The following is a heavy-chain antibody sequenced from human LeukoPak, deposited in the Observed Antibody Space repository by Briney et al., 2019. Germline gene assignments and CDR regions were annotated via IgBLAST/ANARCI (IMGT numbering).Heavy chain of an antibody. Sequence: GGSLRLSCATAGLTFSNHGMHWVRQAPGKELEWVTFIRNDGSDKYYADSVKGRFTISRDNSKNTLYLQMNTLRAEDTAVYYCAKDKGVVAFDIWGQGTMVAVSS. D-gene: IGHD2-15*01. CDR3: AKDKGVVAFDI. CDR1: GLTFSNHG. V-gene: IGHV3-30*02. J-gene: IGHJ3*02. CDR2: IRNDGSDK.